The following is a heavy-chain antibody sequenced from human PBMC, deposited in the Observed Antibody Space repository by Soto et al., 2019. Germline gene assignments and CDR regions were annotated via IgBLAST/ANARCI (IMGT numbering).Heavy chain of an antibody. CDR3: ARDPSGSSPYYYYGMDV. Sequence: SVKVSCKASGGTFSSYAISWVRQAPGQGLEWMGGIIPIFGTANYAQKFQGRVTITADKSTSTAYMELSSLRSEDTAVYYCARDPSGSSPYYYYGMDVWGQGTTVTVSS. J-gene: IGHJ6*02. CDR2: IIPIFGTA. CDR1: GGTFSSYA. D-gene: IGHD1-26*01. V-gene: IGHV1-69*06.